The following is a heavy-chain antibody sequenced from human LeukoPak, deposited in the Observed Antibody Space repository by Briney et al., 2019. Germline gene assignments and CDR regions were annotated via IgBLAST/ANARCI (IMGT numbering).Heavy chain of an antibody. V-gene: IGHV4-59*08. D-gene: IGHD6-6*01. CDR3: ARGASAARPEAFDI. CDR2: ISYSGST. Sequence: PSETLSLTCTVSGGSISRYYWSWIRQPPGQGLEWIGYISYSGSTNYNPSLKSRVTISVDTSKNQYSLKLSSVTAADTAVYYCARGASAARPEAFDIWGQGTMVTVSS. J-gene: IGHJ3*02. CDR1: GGSISRYY.